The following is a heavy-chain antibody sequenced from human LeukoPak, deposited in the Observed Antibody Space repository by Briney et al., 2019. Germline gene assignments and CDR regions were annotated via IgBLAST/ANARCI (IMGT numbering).Heavy chain of an antibody. V-gene: IGHV4-38-2*02. D-gene: IGHD3/OR15-3a*01. CDR2: IYHSGST. CDR1: GGSISSYY. CDR3: ASLDWSHPLGY. J-gene: IGHJ4*02. Sequence: SETLSLTCTVSGGSISSYYWGWIRQPPGKGLEWIGSIYHSGSTYYNPSLKSRVTISVDTSKNQFSLKLSSVTAADTAVYYCASLDWSHPLGYWGQGTLVTVSS.